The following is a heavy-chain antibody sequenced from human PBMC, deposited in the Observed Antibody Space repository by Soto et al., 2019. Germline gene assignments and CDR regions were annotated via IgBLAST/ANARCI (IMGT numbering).Heavy chain of an antibody. V-gene: IGHV1-18*01. J-gene: IGHJ5*02. D-gene: IGHD1-26*01. CDR3: TRGGGAHYRFDP. CDR1: GYTFTSTY. Sequence: GASVKVSCKASGYTFTSTYLTWVRQALGRGLEWVGWISPDNGNTNYAQKLQGRVTMTTDTSTNTVYLELRSLRPDDTAVYYCTRGGGAHYRFDPWGQGTLVTVSS. CDR2: ISPDNGNT.